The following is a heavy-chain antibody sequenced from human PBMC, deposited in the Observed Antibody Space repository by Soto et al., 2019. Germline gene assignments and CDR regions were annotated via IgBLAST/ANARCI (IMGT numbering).Heavy chain of an antibody. D-gene: IGHD3-10*01. V-gene: IGHV4-31*02. Sequence: QVQLQESGPGLVKPSQTLTLTCTVSDDSITGGGYFWTWIRHLQGKDLELLGSTYYKGNTFYNPSLTSRGTISLAPSQRRVSLRVTSVTAADTAIYFCARGGSGTFHVWGQGTLVIVSS. CDR1: DDSITGGGYF. J-gene: IGHJ4*02. CDR2: TYYKGNT. CDR3: ARGGSGTFHV.